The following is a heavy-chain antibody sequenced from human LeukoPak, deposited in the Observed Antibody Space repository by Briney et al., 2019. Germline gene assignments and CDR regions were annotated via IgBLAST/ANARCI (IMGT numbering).Heavy chain of an antibody. CDR1: GGSISSSSYS. V-gene: IGHV4-39*01. CDR3: ACLPDTAIDNAF. Sequence: SETLSLTCTVSGGSISSSSYSWGWIRQPQGKGLEWIGSIYYSGSTYYNPSLKSRVTISVDTSKNQFSLKLSSVTAADTAVYYCACLPDTAIDNAFWGQGTLVTVSS. J-gene: IGHJ4*02. CDR2: IYYSGST. D-gene: IGHD2-2*02.